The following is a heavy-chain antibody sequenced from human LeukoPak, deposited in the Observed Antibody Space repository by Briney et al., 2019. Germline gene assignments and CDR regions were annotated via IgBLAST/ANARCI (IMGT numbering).Heavy chain of an antibody. CDR2: INHSGST. CDR1: GGSFSGYY. Sequence: SSETLSLTCAVYGGSFSGYYWSWIRQPPGKGLEWIGEINHSGSTNYNPSLKSRVTISVDTSKNQFSLKLSSVTAADTAVYYCARAVRYCSSTSCPNWFDPWGQGTLVTVSS. D-gene: IGHD2-2*01. CDR3: ARAVRYCSSTSCPNWFDP. V-gene: IGHV4-34*01. J-gene: IGHJ5*02.